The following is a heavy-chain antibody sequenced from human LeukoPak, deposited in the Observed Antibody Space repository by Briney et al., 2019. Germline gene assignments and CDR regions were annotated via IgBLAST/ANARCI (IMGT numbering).Heavy chain of an antibody. CDR1: GFTFSDYY. J-gene: IGHJ3*02. D-gene: IGHD6-13*01. V-gene: IGHV3-11*04. CDR2: ISSSGSTI. CDR3: ARTTLRIAAAGFHDAFDI. Sequence: GGSLRLSCAASGFTFSDYYMSWIRQAPGKGLEWGSYISSSGSTIYYADSVKGRFTISRDNAKNSLYLQMTSLRAEDTAVYYCARTTLRIAAAGFHDAFDIWGQGTMVTVSS.